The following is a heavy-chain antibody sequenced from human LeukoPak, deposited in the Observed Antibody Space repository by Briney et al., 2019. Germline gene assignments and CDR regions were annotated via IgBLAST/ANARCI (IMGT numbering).Heavy chain of an antibody. CDR2: ISSTGGST. D-gene: IGHD6-13*01. V-gene: IGHV3-23*01. J-gene: IGHJ4*02. CDR1: GFTFSSYG. CDR3: ARVATSSWYEFAY. Sequence: GGSLILSCAASGFTFSSYGMSWVRQAPGKGLEWVSSISSTGGSTYYADSVKGRFTISRDNSKNTLYLQMNSVRAEDTAVYYCARVATSSWYEFAYWGQGTLVTVSS.